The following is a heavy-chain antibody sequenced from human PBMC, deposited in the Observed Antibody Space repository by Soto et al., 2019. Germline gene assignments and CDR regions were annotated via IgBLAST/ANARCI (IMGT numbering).Heavy chain of an antibody. D-gene: IGHD3-10*01. CDR1: GDSVSSNSAA. Sequence: PSQTLSLTCAISGDSVSSNSAAWNWIRQSPSRGLEWLGRTYYRSKWYNDYAVSVKSRITINPDTSKNQFSLQLNSVTPEDTAVYYCARESGSGSYYYYYGMDVWGHGTTVTVPS. V-gene: IGHV6-1*01. J-gene: IGHJ6*02. CDR2: TYYRSKWYN. CDR3: ARESGSGSYYYYYGMDV.